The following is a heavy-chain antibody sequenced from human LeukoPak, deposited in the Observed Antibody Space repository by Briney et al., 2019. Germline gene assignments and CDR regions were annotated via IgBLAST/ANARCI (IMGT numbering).Heavy chain of an antibody. J-gene: IGHJ4*02. Sequence: RPGGSLRLSCAASGFTFRSYAMSWVRQAPGQGLEWVSIIYASGASTNYADSVRGRFTTFRDNSNNMVYLQMNSLRAEDTAVYYCATDFEQDSWSGHSDWSQGTLVTVSS. CDR1: GFTFRSYA. CDR3: ATDFEQDSWSGHSD. V-gene: IGHV3-23*01. D-gene: IGHD3-3*01. CDR2: IYASGAST.